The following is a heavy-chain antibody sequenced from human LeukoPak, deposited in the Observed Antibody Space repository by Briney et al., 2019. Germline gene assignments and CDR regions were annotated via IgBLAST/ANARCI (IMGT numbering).Heavy chain of an antibody. Sequence: SETLSLTCTVSGGSISSGSYYWSWIRQPAGKGLEWIGRIYTSGSTNYYPSLKSRVTISVDTSKNQFSLKLSSVTAADTAVYYCARTYYYDSSGYYSLDYWGQGTLVTVSS. CDR3: ARTYYYDSSGYYSLDY. D-gene: IGHD3-22*01. V-gene: IGHV4-61*02. CDR2: IYTSGST. CDR1: GGSISSGSYY. J-gene: IGHJ4*02.